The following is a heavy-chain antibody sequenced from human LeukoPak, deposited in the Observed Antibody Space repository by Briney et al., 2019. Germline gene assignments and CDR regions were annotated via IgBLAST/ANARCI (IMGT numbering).Heavy chain of an antibody. CDR3: ARDWGVSARPGYMDV. J-gene: IGHJ6*03. D-gene: IGHD6-6*01. CDR1: GYSISNSYY. Sequence: SETLSLTCSVSGYSISNSYYWSWIRQPPGKGLEWIGYIYYSGSTNYNPSLKSRVTISVDTSKNQFSLKLSSVTAADTAVYYCARDWGVSARPGYMDVWGKGTTVTVSS. CDR2: IYYSGST. V-gene: IGHV4-59*01.